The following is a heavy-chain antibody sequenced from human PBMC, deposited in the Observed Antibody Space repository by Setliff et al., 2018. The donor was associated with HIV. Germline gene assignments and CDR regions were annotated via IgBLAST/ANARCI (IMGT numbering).Heavy chain of an antibody. Sequence: ASVKVSCKASGYTFNNYGISWVRQAPGQGLEWMGWINTHSGYTNYAQNVQGGVTVTMDTSTSTAYMELRSLKSDDTAVYYCARQTYYYDNSGHNWFDPWGQGTLVTVSS. CDR3: ARQTYYYDNSGHNWFDP. J-gene: IGHJ5*02. V-gene: IGHV1-18*01. CDR2: INTHSGYT. D-gene: IGHD3-22*01. CDR1: GYTFNNYG.